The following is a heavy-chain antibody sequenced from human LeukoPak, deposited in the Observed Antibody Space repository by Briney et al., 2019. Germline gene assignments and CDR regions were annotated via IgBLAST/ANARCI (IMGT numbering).Heavy chain of an antibody. J-gene: IGHJ3*01. V-gene: IGHV1-18*01. CDR2: VSTYNGNT. Sequence: GASVKVSCKASGYNFISYGVSWVRQAPGQGLEWMGWVSTYNGNTNYAQNLQYRVTMTTDPAASTAYMELTNLRSGDTAVYYCARSGYCSSSSCYRESDGHDFWGQGTMVTVSS. CDR3: ARSGYCSSSSCYRESDGHDF. D-gene: IGHD2-2*01. CDR1: GYNFISYG.